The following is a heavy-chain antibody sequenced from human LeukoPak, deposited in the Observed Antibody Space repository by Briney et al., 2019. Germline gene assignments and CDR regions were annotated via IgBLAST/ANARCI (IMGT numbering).Heavy chain of an antibody. CDR1: GFTFSSYA. J-gene: IGHJ4*02. CDR3: AKPPPYYYDSSGYPFDY. V-gene: IGHV3-23*01. Sequence: GGSLRLSCAASGFTFSSYAMSWVRQAPGKGLEWVSAISGSGGSTYYADSVKGRFTISRDNSKNTLYLQMNSLRAEDTAVYYCAKPPPYYYDSSGYPFDYWGQGTLVTVSS. CDR2: ISGSGGST. D-gene: IGHD3-22*01.